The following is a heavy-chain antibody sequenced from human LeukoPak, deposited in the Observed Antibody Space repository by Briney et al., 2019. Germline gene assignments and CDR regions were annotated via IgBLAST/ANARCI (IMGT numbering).Heavy chain of an antibody. J-gene: IGHJ3*02. CDR2: IYYSGST. V-gene: IGHV4-39*07. CDR1: GGSISSSSYY. D-gene: IGHD3-22*01. CDR3: ARRGPASDYYYKGGFDI. Sequence: PSETLSLTCTVSDVSGGSISSSSYYWGWIRQPPGKGLEWIGSIYYSGSTYYNPSLKSRVTISVDTSKNQFSLRLSSVTAADTAVYYCARRGPASDYYYKGGFDIWGQGTMVTVSS.